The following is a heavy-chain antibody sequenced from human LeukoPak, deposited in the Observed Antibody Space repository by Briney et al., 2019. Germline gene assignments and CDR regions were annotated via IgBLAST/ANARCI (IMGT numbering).Heavy chain of an antibody. CDR3: ARWIGIHDAFDI. D-gene: IGHD1-14*01. V-gene: IGHV4-39*07. CDR2: IYYSGST. Sequence: SETLSLTCTVSGGSISSSSYYWGWIRQPPGKGLEWIGSIYYSGSTYYNPSLKSRVTISVDTSKNQFSLKLSSVTAADTAVYYCARWIGIHDAFDIWGQGTMVTVSS. CDR1: GGSISSSSYY. J-gene: IGHJ3*02.